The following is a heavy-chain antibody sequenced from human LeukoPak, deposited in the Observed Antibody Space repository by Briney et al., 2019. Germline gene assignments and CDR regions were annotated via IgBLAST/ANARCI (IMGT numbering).Heavy chain of an antibody. J-gene: IGHJ4*02. V-gene: IGHV1-69*05. CDR3: ARGTLPPRTMIVVVQTAYYFDY. Sequence: SVKVSCKASGYTFTSYAISWVRQAPGQGLEWMGGIIPIFGTANYAQKFQGRVTITTDESTSTAYMELSSLRSEDTAVYYCARGTLPPRTMIVVVQTAYYFDYWGQGTLVTVSS. CDR2: IIPIFGTA. D-gene: IGHD3-22*01. CDR1: GYTFTSYA.